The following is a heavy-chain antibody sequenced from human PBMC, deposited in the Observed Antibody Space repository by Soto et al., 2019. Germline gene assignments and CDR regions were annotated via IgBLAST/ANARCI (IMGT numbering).Heavy chain of an antibody. D-gene: IGHD3-3*01. CDR2: MNPNSGNT. V-gene: IGHV1-8*01. Sequence: ASVKVSCKASGYTFTSYDINWVRQATGQGLEWMGWMNPNSGNTGYAQKFQGRVTMTRNTSISTAYMELSSLRSEDTAVYYCARGSIGQAQSYYDFWSGFTTRELNWFDPWGQGPLVTVSS. CDR1: GYTFTSYD. J-gene: IGHJ5*02. CDR3: ARGSIGQAQSYYDFWSGFTTRELNWFDP.